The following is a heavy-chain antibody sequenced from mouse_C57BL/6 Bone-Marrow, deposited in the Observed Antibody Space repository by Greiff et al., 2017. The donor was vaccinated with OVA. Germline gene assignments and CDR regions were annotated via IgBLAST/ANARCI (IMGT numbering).Heavy chain of an antibody. CDR2: ISNLAYSI. J-gene: IGHJ3*01. D-gene: IGHD2-4*01. CDR1: GFTFSDYG. CDR3: ASYYDYDGGFAY. V-gene: IGHV5-15*01. Sequence: EVQGVESGGGLVQPGGSLKLSCAASGFTFSDYGMAWVRQAPRKGPEWVAFISNLAYSIYYADTVTGRFTISRENAKNTLYLEMSSLRSEDTAMYYCASYYDYDGGFAYWGQGTLVTVSA.